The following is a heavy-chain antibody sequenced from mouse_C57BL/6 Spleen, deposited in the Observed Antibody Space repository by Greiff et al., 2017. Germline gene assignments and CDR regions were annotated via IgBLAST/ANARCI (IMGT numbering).Heavy chain of an antibody. CDR1: GYAFTNYL. V-gene: IGHV1-54*01. Sequence: QVQLKESGAELVRPGTSVKVSCKASGYAFTNYLLEWVKQRPGQGLEWIGVINPGSGGTNYNEKFKGKATLTADKSSSTAYMQLSSLTSEDSAVYFCARENGYYGGVRYFDVWGTGTTVTVSS. CDR3: ARENGYYGGVRYFDV. J-gene: IGHJ1*03. D-gene: IGHD2-3*01. CDR2: INPGSGGT.